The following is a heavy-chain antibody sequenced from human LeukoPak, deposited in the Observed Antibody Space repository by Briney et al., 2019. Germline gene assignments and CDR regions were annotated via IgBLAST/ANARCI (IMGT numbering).Heavy chain of an antibody. CDR2: ISAYNGNT. CDR3: ARDGDRTIFGVVKSIDY. Sequence: GASVKVSFKASGGTFSSYGISWVRQAPGQGLEWMGWISAYNGNTNYAQKLQGRVTMTTDTSTSTAYMELRSLRSDDTAVYYCARDGDRTIFGVVKSIDYWGQGTLVTVSS. J-gene: IGHJ4*02. CDR1: GGTFSSYG. V-gene: IGHV1-18*01. D-gene: IGHD3-3*01.